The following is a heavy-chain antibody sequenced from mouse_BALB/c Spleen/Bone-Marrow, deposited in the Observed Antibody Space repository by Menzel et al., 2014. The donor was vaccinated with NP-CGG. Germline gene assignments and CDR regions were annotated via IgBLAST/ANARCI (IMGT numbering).Heavy chain of an antibody. D-gene: IGHD1-2*01. V-gene: IGHV1-22*01. CDR2: INPNNGGT. Sequence: EVQLQQSGPELVKPGPSVKISCKTSGYTFTEYTMHWVKQSHGKSLEWIGSINPNNGGTSYNQKFKGKATLTVDKSSSTDYMELRGLTSEDSAVYYCARRGGYDYWGQGTTLTVSS. CDR3: ARRGGYDY. CDR1: GYTFTEYT. J-gene: IGHJ2*01.